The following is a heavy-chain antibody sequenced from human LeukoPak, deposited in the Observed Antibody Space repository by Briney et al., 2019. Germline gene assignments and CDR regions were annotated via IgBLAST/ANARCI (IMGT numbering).Heavy chain of an antibody. J-gene: IGHJ4*02. CDR3: ARDSLGGYCSGGSCYGEPAYYFDY. CDR1: GFTFSSYS. D-gene: IGHD2-15*01. CDR2: ISSSSSTI. Sequence: PGGSLRLSCAASGFTFSSYSMNWVRQAPGKGLEWVSYISSSSSTIYYADSVKGRFTISRDNAKNSLYLQMNSLRAEDTAVYYCARDSLGGYCSGGSCYGEPAYYFDYWGQGTLVTVSS. V-gene: IGHV3-48*01.